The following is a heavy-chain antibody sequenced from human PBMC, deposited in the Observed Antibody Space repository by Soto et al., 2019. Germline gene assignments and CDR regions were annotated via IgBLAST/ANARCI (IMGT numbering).Heavy chain of an antibody. Sequence: PGGSLRLSCSASGFTFSSYAMHWVRQAPGKGLEYVSAISSNGGSTYYADSVKGRFTISRDNSKNTLYLQMSSLRAEDTAVYYCVKGYCSSTSCYYYYHYGMDVWGQGTTVTVSS. D-gene: IGHD2-2*01. CDR1: GFTFSSYA. CDR2: ISSNGGST. J-gene: IGHJ6*02. CDR3: VKGYCSSTSCYYYYHYGMDV. V-gene: IGHV3-64D*06.